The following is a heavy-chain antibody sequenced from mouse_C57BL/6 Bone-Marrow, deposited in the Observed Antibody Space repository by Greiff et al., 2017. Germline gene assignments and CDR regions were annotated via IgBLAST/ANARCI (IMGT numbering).Heavy chain of an antibody. CDR2: INPNNGGT. Sequence: EVQLVESGPELVKPGASVKIPCKASGYTFTDYDMDWVKQSHGKSLEWIGDINPNNGGTIYNQKFKGKATLTVAKSSSTAYMELRSLTSEDTAVXYCARSHYYGSSEYYFDYWGQGTTLTVSS. CDR3: ARSHYYGSSEYYFDY. V-gene: IGHV1-18*01. CDR1: GYTFTDYD. D-gene: IGHD1-1*01. J-gene: IGHJ2*01.